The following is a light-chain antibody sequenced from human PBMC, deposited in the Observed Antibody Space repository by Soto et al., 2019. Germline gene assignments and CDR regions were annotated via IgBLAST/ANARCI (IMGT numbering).Light chain of an antibody. V-gene: IGKV3-15*01. CDR2: DAF. Sequence: EIVMTQSPATLSVSPGERATLSCRASQSVSNNLAWYQQKPGQAPRLLIYDAFTRATGVPARFSGSGSGTEFTLTIRSLQSEDFAVYYCQQSNNWPRTFGQGTKVEIK. CDR3: QQSNNWPRT. J-gene: IGKJ1*01. CDR1: QSVSNN.